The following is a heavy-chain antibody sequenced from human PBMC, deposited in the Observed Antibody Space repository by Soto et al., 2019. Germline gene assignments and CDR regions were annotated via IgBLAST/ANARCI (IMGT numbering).Heavy chain of an antibody. V-gene: IGHV4-39*01. J-gene: IGHJ6*02. Sequence: SETLSLTCTVSGGSISSSSYYWGWIRQPPGKGLEWIGSIYYSGSTYYNPSLKSRVTISVDTSKNQFSLKLSSATAADTAVYYCARLGYCSSTSCYGTLDYYYYYGMDVWGQGTTVTVSS. CDR1: GGSISSSSYY. D-gene: IGHD2-2*01. CDR2: IYYSGST. CDR3: ARLGYCSSTSCYGTLDYYYYYGMDV.